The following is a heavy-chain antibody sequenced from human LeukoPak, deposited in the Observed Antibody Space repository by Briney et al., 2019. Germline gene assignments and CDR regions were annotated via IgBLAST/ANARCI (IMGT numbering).Heavy chain of an antibody. V-gene: IGHV3-30-3*01. D-gene: IGHD1-26*01. CDR2: MSSDGSTK. Sequence: GGSLRLSCAASRFTFGSYAMHWVRQAPDKGLEWVAVMSSDGSTKYYADSVRGRFTISRDDSENTLYLQMNSLRPEDTAVYYCARSGYSGRYPAYFDYWGQGTLGTVSS. CDR3: ARSGYSGRYPAYFDY. J-gene: IGHJ4*02. CDR1: RFTFGSYA.